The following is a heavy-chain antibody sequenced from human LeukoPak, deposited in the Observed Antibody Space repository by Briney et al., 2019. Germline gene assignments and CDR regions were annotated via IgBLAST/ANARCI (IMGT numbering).Heavy chain of an antibody. V-gene: IGHV3-11*04. CDR3: ASPAAMTTVTTPFDY. CDR2: ISSSGSTI. Sequence: PGGSLRLSCAASGFTFSDYYMSWIRRAPGKGLEWVSYISSSGSTIYYADSVKGRFTISRDNAKNSLYLQMNSLRAEDTAVYYCASPAAMTTVTTPFDYWGQGTLVTVSS. D-gene: IGHD4-17*01. J-gene: IGHJ4*02. CDR1: GFTFSDYY.